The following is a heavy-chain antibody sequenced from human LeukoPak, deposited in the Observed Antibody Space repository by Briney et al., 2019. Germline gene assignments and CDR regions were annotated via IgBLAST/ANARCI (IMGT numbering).Heavy chain of an antibody. V-gene: IGHV3-30*18. Sequence: GGSLRLSCAASGFTFSSYGMHWVRQAPGKGLEWVAVISYDGSNKYYADSAKGRFTISRDNSKNTLYLQMNSLRAEDTAVYYCAKDYDFWSGYSFDYWGQGTLVTVSS. J-gene: IGHJ4*02. D-gene: IGHD3-3*01. CDR2: ISYDGSNK. CDR1: GFTFSSYG. CDR3: AKDYDFWSGYSFDY.